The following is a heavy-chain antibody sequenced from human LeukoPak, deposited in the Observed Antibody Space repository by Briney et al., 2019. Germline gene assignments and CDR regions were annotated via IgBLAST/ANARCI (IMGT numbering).Heavy chain of an antibody. V-gene: IGHV4-39*01. J-gene: IGHJ4*02. CDR3: ARYPLTIFAPFDY. Sequence: SETLSLTCTVSGGSISSSTYYWGWIRQPPGKGLEWIGSIYYSGSTYYYPSLKSRLTISVDTSKNQFSLKLSSVTAADTAVYYCARYPLTIFAPFDYWGQGTLVTVSS. CDR2: IYYSGST. D-gene: IGHD3-3*01. CDR1: GGSISSSTYY.